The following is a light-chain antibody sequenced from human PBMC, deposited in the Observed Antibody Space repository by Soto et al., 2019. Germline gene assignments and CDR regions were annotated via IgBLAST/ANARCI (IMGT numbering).Light chain of an antibody. V-gene: IGKV3-11*01. CDR1: QSIAIY. J-gene: IGKJ1*01. CDR3: QQRATWPWT. Sequence: IVLTQSPATLSFSPGERATLSCRAGQSIAIYLAWYQQKSGQSPRLLIYDTFNRAPGIPDRFSGSGSGTDFTLTISRLEPEYFAVYYCQQRATWPWTFGQGTTVEIE. CDR2: DTF.